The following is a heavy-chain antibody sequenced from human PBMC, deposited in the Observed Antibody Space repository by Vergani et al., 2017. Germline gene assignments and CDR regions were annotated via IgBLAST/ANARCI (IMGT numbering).Heavy chain of an antibody. J-gene: IGHJ5*02. CDR3: ARGRDGYNYYLGWFDP. V-gene: IGHV1-69*01. Sequence: QVQVVQSGAEVKKSGASVKVSCKTSGYTFSNYYMHWVRQAPGQGLEWMGGIIPIFGTANYAQKFQGRVTITADESTSTAYMELSSLRSEDTAVYYCARGRDGYNYYLGWFDPWGQGTLVTVSS. CDR2: IIPIFGTA. CDR1: GYTFSNYY. D-gene: IGHD5-24*01.